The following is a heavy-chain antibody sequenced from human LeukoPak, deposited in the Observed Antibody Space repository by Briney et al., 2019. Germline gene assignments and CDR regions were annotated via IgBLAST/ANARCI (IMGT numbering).Heavy chain of an antibody. V-gene: IGHV3-48*01. J-gene: IGHJ6*03. CDR3: ARERGPYYYYYMDV. D-gene: IGHD3-10*01. CDR1: GFTFSSYS. Sequence: PGGSLRLSCAASGFTFSSYSMNWVRQAPGKGLEWVSYISSSSSTIYYADSVKGRFTISRDNAKNSLYLQMNSLRAEDTAVYYCARERGPYYYYYMDVWGKGTTVTVSS. CDR2: ISSSSSTI.